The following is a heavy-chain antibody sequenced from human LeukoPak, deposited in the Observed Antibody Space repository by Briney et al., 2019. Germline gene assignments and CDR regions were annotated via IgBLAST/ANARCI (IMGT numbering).Heavy chain of an antibody. V-gene: IGHV3-7*03. CDR2: IKQDGSEK. CDR3: ARGLDAFDI. CDR1: GFMSSNYW. J-gene: IGHJ3*02. Sequence: GGSLRLSCAASGFMSSNYWMSWVRQAPGKGLEWVAYIKQDGSEKYYVDSVKSRFTISRDNAKNSLYLRMNSLRAEDTAVYYCARGLDAFDIWGQGTMVTVSS.